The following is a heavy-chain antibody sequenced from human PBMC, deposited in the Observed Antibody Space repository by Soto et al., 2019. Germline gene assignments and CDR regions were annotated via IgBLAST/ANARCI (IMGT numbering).Heavy chain of an antibody. V-gene: IGHV4-34*01. CDR3: TRRGGGNYPYYLDY. CDR1: GGSFSGYY. D-gene: IGHD2-21*01. Sequence: QVQLQQWGAGLLKPSETLSLACAVYGGSFSGYYWSWISQPPGKGLEWIGEIDHRGSANYTPSPDRRATISVDTAKHQFSLKLSSVAAAVTVVYYCTRRGGGNYPYYLDYWGQGTMLTVSS. CDR2: IDHRGSA. J-gene: IGHJ4*02.